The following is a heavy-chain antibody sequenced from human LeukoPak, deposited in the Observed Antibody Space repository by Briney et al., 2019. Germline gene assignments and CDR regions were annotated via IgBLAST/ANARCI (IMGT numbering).Heavy chain of an antibody. CDR2: INPKSGGT. J-gene: IGHJ3*02. Sequence: ASVNVSCKASGYTFSDYYMHWVRQAPGQGLEWMGRINPKSGGTSYAQKFQGRVTMTRDTSISTAYMELSRLTSDDTVVYYCARERIAAAGSIDIFDIWGQGTMVTVSS. CDR1: GYTFSDYY. D-gene: IGHD6-13*01. CDR3: ARERIAAAGSIDIFDI. V-gene: IGHV1-2*05.